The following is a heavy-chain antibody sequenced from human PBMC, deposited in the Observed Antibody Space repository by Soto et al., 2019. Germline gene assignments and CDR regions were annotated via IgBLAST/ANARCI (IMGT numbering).Heavy chain of an antibody. V-gene: IGHV3-23*01. CDR3: AKNTYGQPYYFDS. Sequence: GGSLRLSCTASGFTFSSQAMSWVRQAPGKGLDWVSTISSGGGSTYYADSVKGRFTISRDNSRNTLYLQMNSLRAEDTAVYYCAKNTYGQPYYFDSWGQGTLVTSPQ. CDR1: GFTFSSQA. J-gene: IGHJ4*02. CDR2: ISSGGGST. D-gene: IGHD5-18*01.